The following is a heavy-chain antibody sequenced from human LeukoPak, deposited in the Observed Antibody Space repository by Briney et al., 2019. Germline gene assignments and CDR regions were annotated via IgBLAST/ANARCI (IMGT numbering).Heavy chain of an antibody. D-gene: IGHD2-2*01. V-gene: IGHV3-30*02. Sequence: GGSLRLSCAASGFTFSSYGMHWVRQAPGKGLEGVAFIRYDGSNKYYADSVKVRFTISRDNFKDTLYLQMNSLRAEDTAVYYCAKDLGRRTSCYFDYWGQGTLVTVSS. CDR3: AKDLGRRTSCYFDY. CDR2: IRYDGSNK. J-gene: IGHJ4*02. CDR1: GFTFSSYG.